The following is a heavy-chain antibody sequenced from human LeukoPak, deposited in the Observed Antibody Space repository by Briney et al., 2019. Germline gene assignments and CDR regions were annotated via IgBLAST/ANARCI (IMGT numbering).Heavy chain of an antibody. CDR2: INPSGGST. D-gene: IGHD5-18*01. CDR1: VYTFTSYY. V-gene: IGHV1-46*01. CDR3: ARLDTAMGDFDY. Sequence: ASVNVSCKASVYTFTSYYMYWVRQAPGQGLEGMGRINPSGGSTTYAQKFQGRVTMTRDTSKSTVYMDLSSLRSEDTAVYYCARLDTAMGDFDYWGQGTLVTVSS. J-gene: IGHJ4*02.